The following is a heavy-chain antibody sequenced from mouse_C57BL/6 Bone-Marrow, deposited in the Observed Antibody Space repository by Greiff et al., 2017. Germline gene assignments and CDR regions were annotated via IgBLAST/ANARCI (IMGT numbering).Heavy chain of an antibody. J-gene: IGHJ3*01. V-gene: IGHV5-4*01. CDR2: ISDGGSYT. D-gene: IGHD2-4*01. CDR1: GFTFSSYA. Sequence: EVKLVESGGGLVKPGGSLKLSCAASGFTFSSYAMSWVRQTPEKRLEWVATISDGGSYTYYPDNVKGRFTISRDNAKNNLYLQMSHLKSEDTAMYYCARDVYYDYALFAYWGQGTLVTVSA. CDR3: ARDVYYDYALFAY.